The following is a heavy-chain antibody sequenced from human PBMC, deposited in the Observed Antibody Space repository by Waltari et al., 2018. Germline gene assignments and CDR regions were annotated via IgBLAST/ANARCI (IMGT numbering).Heavy chain of an antibody. V-gene: IGHV1-69-2*01. D-gene: IGHD1-1*01. CDR2: VDPEDGET. Sequence: EVQLVQSGAAVKKPGATVKISCQASGYTFTDYYMHWVQQAPGKGLEWMGRVDPEDGETIYAEKFQGRVTITADTSTDTAYMELSSLRSEDTAVYYCAKPSLTTGYYYYYMDVWGKGTTVTVSS. J-gene: IGHJ6*03. CDR3: AKPSLTTGYYYYYMDV. CDR1: GYTFTDYY.